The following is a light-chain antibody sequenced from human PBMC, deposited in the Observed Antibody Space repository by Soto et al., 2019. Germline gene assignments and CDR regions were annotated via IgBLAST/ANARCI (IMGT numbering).Light chain of an antibody. CDR2: EVS. CDR1: SSDIGSNNY. CDR3: SSYTTTPRL. Sequence: QSALTQPASVSGSPGQSITVSCTSTSSDIGSNNYVSWFQQRPGTAPTLIIYEVSNRPSGVSTHFSGYKSGNTASLTISGLLPEDEAEYYCSSYTTTPRLFGGGTKLTVL. V-gene: IGLV2-14*01. J-gene: IGLJ3*02.